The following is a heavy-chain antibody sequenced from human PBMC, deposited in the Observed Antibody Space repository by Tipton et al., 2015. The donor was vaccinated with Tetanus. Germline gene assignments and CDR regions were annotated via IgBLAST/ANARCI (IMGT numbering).Heavy chain of an antibody. CDR1: GGPISSYY. CDR3: ARDSPYYDFWSGRIIADYYYYYGMDV. V-gene: IGHV4-4*07. J-gene: IGHJ6*02. CDR2: VYTSGSS. Sequence: TLSLTCTVSGGPISSYYWSWIRQPPGKGLEWIGRVYTSGSSNFSPSLKSRVTMSVDMSNNQFSLKLSSVTAADTAVYYCARDSPYYDFWSGRIIADYYYYYGMDVWGQGTTVTVSS. D-gene: IGHD3-3*01.